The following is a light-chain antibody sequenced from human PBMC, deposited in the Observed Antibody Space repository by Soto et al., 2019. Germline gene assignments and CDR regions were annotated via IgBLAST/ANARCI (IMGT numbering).Light chain of an antibody. J-gene: IGLJ1*01. CDR3: TSYAGGNNV. Sequence: QSALTQPPSASGSPGQSVTISCTGTSSDVGGYNYVSWYQQHPGKVPKLMVYEANKRPSGVPDRFSGSKSGNTASLTVSGLQAEDEADYYCTSYAGGNNVVGTGTKLTVL. CDR2: EAN. CDR1: SSDVGGYNY. V-gene: IGLV2-8*01.